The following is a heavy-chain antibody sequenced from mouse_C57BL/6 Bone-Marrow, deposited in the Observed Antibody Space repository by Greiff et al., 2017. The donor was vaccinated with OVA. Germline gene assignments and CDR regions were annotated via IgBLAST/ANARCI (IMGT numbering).Heavy chain of an antibody. D-gene: IGHD1-1*01. J-gene: IGHJ1*03. CDR1: GFTFSDYY. Sequence: EVQVVESGGGLVQPGGSLKLSCAASGFTFSDYYMSWVRQTPEKRLEWVATISDGGSYTHYPDNVKGRFTISRDNAKNNLYLQMSHLKSEDTAMYYCARDDYGSSGWYFDVWGTVTTVTVSS. V-gene: IGHV5-4*01. CDR3: ARDDYGSSGWYFDV. CDR2: ISDGGSYT.